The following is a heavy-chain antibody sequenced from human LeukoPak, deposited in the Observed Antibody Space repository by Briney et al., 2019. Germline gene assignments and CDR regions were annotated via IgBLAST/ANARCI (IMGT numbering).Heavy chain of an antibody. D-gene: IGHD5-18*01. CDR3: AKGQGYSYGRGSLDY. CDR2: IKQDGSDK. Sequence: GGSLRLSCVASGFAFSSYWLSWVRQAPGKGLEWVANIKQDGSDKYYVDSVKGRFTISRDNAKNSLYLQMNSLRAEDTAVYYCAKGQGYSYGRGSLDYWGQGTLVTVSS. V-gene: IGHV3-7*01. CDR1: GFAFSSYW. J-gene: IGHJ4*02.